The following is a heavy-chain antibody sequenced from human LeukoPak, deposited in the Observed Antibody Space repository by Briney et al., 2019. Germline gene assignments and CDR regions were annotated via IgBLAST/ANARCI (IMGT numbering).Heavy chain of an antibody. CDR3: AKAVSGYTHGPGDY. D-gene: IGHD5-18*01. Sequence: GGSLRLSCAASGFTFDDYAMHWVRQAPGKGLEWVSGISWNSGSIGYADSVKGRFTISRDNAKNSLYLQMNSLRAEDTALYYCAKAVSGYTHGPGDYWGQGTLVTVSS. V-gene: IGHV3-9*01. CDR1: GFTFDDYA. J-gene: IGHJ4*02. CDR2: ISWNSGSI.